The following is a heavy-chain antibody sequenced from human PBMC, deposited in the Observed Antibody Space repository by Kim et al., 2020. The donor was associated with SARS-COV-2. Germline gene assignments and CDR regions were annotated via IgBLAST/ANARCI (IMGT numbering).Heavy chain of an antibody. J-gene: IGHJ4*02. V-gene: IGHV3-7*01. CDR3: VRSIDY. Sequence: GGSLRLSCAASGFNFNEYWMSWVRQLPGKGLEWVANINKDGSGKYYMDSVKGRITISRDNAKNSLFLQMNNLRAEDTAVYYCVRSIDYWGQGTLVTVSS. CDR2: INKDGSGK. CDR1: GFNFNEYW.